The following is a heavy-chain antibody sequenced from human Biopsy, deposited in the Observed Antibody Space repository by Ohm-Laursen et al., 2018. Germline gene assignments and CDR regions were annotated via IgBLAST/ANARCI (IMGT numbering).Heavy chain of an antibody. CDR2: IFNSANT. CDR1: GGSISSGGFY. D-gene: IGHD3-22*01. CDR3: ARGDYFDSNGYFWFDP. J-gene: IGHJ5*02. Sequence: SQTLSLTCTVSGGSISSGGFYWSWIRQRQGKGLEWIGYIFNSANTYYNPSLKNLITISGDTSKNQFSLKLNSVTAADTAVYYCARGDYFDSNGYFWFDPWGQGTLVTVSS. V-gene: IGHV4-31*01.